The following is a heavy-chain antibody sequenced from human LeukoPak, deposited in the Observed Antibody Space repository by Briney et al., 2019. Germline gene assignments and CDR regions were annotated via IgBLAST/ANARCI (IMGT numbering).Heavy chain of an antibody. D-gene: IGHD5-18*01. CDR2: FYMGGTT. V-gene: IGHV3-66*01. CDR3: ARGFSRDGYIYTYSFDY. J-gene: IGHJ4*02. Sequence: PGGSLRLSCAASGFTVGSNYMNWVRQAPGKGLEWVSVFYMGGTTYYADSVKGRFTISRDTTKNTIYLHMNNLRAEDTAVYYCARGFSRDGYIYTYSFDYWGQGTLVTVSS. CDR1: GFTVGSNY.